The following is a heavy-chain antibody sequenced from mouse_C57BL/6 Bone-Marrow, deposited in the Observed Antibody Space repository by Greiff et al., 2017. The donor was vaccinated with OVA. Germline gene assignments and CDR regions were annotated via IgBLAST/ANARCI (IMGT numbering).Heavy chain of an antibody. V-gene: IGHV5-17*01. CDR1: GFTFSDYG. CDR3: ARHTTVVPFAY. Sequence: DVHLVESGGGLVKPGGSLKLSCAASGFTFSDYGMHWVRQAPEKGLEWVAYISSGSSTIYYADTVKGRFTISRDNAKNTLFLQMTSLRSEDTAMYYCARHTTVVPFAYWGQGTLVTVSA. D-gene: IGHD1-1*01. J-gene: IGHJ3*01. CDR2: ISSGSSTI.